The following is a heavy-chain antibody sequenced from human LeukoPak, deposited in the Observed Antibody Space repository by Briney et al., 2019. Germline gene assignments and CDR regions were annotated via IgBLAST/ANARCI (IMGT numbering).Heavy chain of an antibody. J-gene: IGHJ4*02. V-gene: IGHV4-34*01. CDR1: GGSFSGYY. CDR3: ARVARAEVRGGPDFDY. CDR2: INHSGST. D-gene: IGHD3-10*01. Sequence: SETLSLTCAVYGGSFSGYYWSWIRQPPGKGLEWIGEINHSGSTNYNPSLKSRVTISVDTSKNQFSLKLSSVTAADTAVYYCARVARAEVRGGPDFDYWGRGTLVTVSS.